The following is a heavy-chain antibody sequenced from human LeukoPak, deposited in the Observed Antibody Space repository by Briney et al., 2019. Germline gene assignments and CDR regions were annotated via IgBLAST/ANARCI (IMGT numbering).Heavy chain of an antibody. CDR3: ASYRSSGWDDY. CDR2: FYYSGST. CDR1: GGSISSGGYY. D-gene: IGHD6-19*01. Sequence: SETLSLTCTASGGSISSGGYYWSWIRQHPGKGLEWIGYFYYSGSTYYNPSLKSRVTISVDTSKNQFSLKLSSVTAADTAVYYCASYRSSGWDDYWGQGTLVTVSS. V-gene: IGHV4-31*03. J-gene: IGHJ4*02.